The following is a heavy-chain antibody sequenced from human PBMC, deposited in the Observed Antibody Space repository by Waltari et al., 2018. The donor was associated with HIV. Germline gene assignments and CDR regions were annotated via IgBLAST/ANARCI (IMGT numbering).Heavy chain of an antibody. CDR3: ASRSGGSSRPFDY. CDR2: IYYSGTI. CDR1: GGSISHGGYY. D-gene: IGHD6-13*01. V-gene: IGHV4-31*03. Sequence: QLQLLESGPGLVEPSQNLSLTCTVSGGSISHGGYYWNWIRQHPGKGLEWIGYIYYSGTIYYNPSLKRRVTISIDTSKNQFSLKLTSMTAADTAVYYCASRSGGSSRPFDYWGQGTPVTVSS. J-gene: IGHJ4*02.